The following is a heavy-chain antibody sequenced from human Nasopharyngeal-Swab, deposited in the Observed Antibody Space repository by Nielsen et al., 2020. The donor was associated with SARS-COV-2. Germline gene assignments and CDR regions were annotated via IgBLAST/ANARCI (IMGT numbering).Heavy chain of an antibody. CDR2: IYWDDDK. CDR3: AHRGYSGYDYPGEFDP. D-gene: IGHD5-12*01. V-gene: IGHV2-5*02. J-gene: IGHJ5*02. Sequence: PGKALEWLALIYWDDDKRYSPSLKSRLTITKDTSKNQVVLTMTNMDPVDTATYYCAHRGYSGYDYPGEFDPWGQGTLVTVSS.